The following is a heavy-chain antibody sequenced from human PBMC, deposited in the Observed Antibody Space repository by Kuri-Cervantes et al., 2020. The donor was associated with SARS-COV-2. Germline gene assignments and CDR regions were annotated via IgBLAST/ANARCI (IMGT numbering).Heavy chain of an antibody. CDR3: VRDGDHWNFDY. V-gene: IGHV3-74*01. J-gene: IGHJ4*02. CDR2: INSDGSST. D-gene: IGHD1-1*01. CDR1: GFTFSSYV. Sequence: GESLKISCAASGFTFSSYVMHWVRQAPGKGLVWVSRINSDGSSTSYADSVKGRFTISRDNAKNTLYLQMNSLRAEDTAVYYCVRDGDHWNFDYWGQGTLVTVSS.